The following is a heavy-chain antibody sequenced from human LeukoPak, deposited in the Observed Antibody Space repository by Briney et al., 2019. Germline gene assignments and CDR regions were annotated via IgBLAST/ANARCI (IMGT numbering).Heavy chain of an antibody. CDR1: AGSFSGYY. J-gene: IGHJ4*02. D-gene: IGHD3-22*01. Sequence: SETLSLTCAVYAGSFSGYYWTWVRQPPGKGLEWIGNIDYSVNTKYNPSLKSRVTISVNTSKNQFPLKLSSVTAADTAVYYSARWYYDSSGYRYFDYWGQGTLVTVSS. V-gene: IGHV4-59*01. CDR3: ARWYYDSSGYRYFDY. CDR2: IDYSVNT.